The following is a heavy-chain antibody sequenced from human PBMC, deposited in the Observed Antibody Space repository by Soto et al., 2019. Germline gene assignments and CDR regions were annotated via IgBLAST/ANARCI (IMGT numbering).Heavy chain of an antibody. D-gene: IGHD4-17*01. V-gene: IGHV3-9*01. Sequence: EVQLVESGGGLVQPGRSLRLSCAASGFTFDDYAMHWVRQAPGKGLEWVSGISWNSGSIGYADSVKGRFTISRDNAKNSLYLQMNSLRAEDTALYYCAKDKATVTTWYFGYYMDVWDKGTTVTVSS. CDR1: GFTFDDYA. J-gene: IGHJ6*03. CDR3: AKDKATVTTWYFGYYMDV. CDR2: ISWNSGSI.